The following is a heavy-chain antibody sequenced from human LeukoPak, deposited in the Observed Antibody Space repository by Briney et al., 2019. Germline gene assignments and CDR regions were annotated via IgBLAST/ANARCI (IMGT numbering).Heavy chain of an antibody. CDR3: ARAGSSGWSEYFQH. D-gene: IGHD6-19*01. Sequence: SETLSLTCAVYGGSFSGYYWSWIRQPPGKGLEWIGEINHSGSTNYNPSLKSRVTISVDTSKNQFSLELSSVTAADTAVYYCARAGSSGWSEYFQHWGQGTLVTVSS. CDR1: GGSFSGYY. V-gene: IGHV4-34*01. CDR2: INHSGST. J-gene: IGHJ1*01.